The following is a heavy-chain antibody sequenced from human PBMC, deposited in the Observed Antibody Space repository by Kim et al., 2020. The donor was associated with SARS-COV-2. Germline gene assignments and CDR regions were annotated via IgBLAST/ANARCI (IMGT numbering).Heavy chain of an antibody. D-gene: IGHD6-6*01. CDR1: GDSISTYY. V-gene: IGHV4-4*07. J-gene: IGHJ6*02. Sequence: SETLSLTCIVSGDSISTYYWSWIRQPAGKGLEWIGRFYTSGGTNYNPSLKSRVTMSVDTSKNHFSLKLSSVTAADTAVYYCARESNYYGRDVWGQGATV. CDR2: FYTSGGT. CDR3: ARESNYYGRDV.